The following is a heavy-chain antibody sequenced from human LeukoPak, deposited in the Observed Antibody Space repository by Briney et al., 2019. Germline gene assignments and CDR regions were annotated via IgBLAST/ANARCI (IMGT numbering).Heavy chain of an antibody. J-gene: IGHJ5*02. V-gene: IGHV1-58*02. Sequence: SVKVSCKASGFTFTSSAMQWVRQARGQRLEWIGWIVVGSGNTNYAQKIQERVTITRDMSTSTAYMELSSLRSEDTAVYYCAAERSDSNYENWFHPWGQGTLVTVSS. CDR3: AAERSDSNYENWFHP. CDR1: GFTFTSSA. CDR2: IVVGSGNT. D-gene: IGHD4-11*01.